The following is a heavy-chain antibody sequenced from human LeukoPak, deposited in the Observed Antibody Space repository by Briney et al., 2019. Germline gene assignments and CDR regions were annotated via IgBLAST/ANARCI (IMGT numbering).Heavy chain of an antibody. D-gene: IGHD3-16*01. CDR1: GFSFDTYW. CDR3: ARSVVVFGATDYFDY. V-gene: IGHV3-7*01. CDR2: IKQDGSEK. J-gene: IGHJ4*02. Sequence: GGSLRLSCAVSGFSFDTYWMTWVRQAPGKGLEWVANIKQDGSEKYYVDSVKGRFTISRDNAKNSLYLQMDSLRAEDTAVYYCARSVVVFGATDYFDYWGQGTLVTVSS.